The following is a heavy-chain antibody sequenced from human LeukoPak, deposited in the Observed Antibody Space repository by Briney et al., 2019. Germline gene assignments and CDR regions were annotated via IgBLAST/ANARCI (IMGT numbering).Heavy chain of an antibody. D-gene: IGHD3-10*01. J-gene: IGHJ4*02. CDR1: GGSISSGGYS. CDR2: IYHSGST. CDR3: ARGPMVRGVIRGYFDY. V-gene: IGHV4-30-2*01. Sequence: PSQTLSLTCAVSGGSISSGGYSWSWIRQPPGKGLEWIGYIYHSGSTYYNPSLKSRVTISVDRSKNQFSLKLSSVTAADTAVYYCARGPMVRGVIRGYFDYWAREPWSPSPQ.